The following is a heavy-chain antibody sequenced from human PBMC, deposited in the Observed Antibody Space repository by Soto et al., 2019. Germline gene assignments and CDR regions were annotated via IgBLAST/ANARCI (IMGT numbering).Heavy chain of an antibody. CDR3: ARMESFGSLNWFDP. Sequence: GASVKVSCKASLGTFSTYAISWVRQATGQGLEWMGWMIPGSGDTGYAQKFQGRVTITRDISIATAYMELNSLTSEDTAIYYCARMESFGSLNWFDPWGQGTLVTVSS. CDR1: LGTFSTYA. V-gene: IGHV1-8*03. CDR2: MIPGSGDT. J-gene: IGHJ5*02. D-gene: IGHD5-18*01.